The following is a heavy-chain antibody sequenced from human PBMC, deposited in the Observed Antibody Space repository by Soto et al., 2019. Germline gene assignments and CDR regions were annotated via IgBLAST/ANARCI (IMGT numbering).Heavy chain of an antibody. CDR3: AKDRGYSGPNDY. CDR2: ISGSGGST. CDR1: GFTFSSYA. J-gene: IGHJ4*02. D-gene: IGHD5-12*01. Sequence: GGSLSLSCAASGFTFSSYAMSWVRPAPGKGLEWVSAISGSGGSTYYADSVKGRFTISRDNSKNTLYLQMNSLRAEDTAVYYCAKDRGYSGPNDYWGQGILVTVSS. V-gene: IGHV3-23*01.